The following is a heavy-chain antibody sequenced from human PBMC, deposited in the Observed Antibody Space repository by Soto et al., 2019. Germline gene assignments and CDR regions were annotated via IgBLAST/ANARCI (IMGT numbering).Heavy chain of an antibody. D-gene: IGHD3-10*01. CDR1: GYTFTNYG. CDR2: INVYNGNT. V-gene: IGHV1-18*01. CDR3: ARGVGSGSYYDQYNWFDS. Sequence: QVQLVQSGGEVKKPGASVKVSCKASGYTFTNYGISWVRQAPGQGLEWMGWINVYNGNTKYAQKVQGRVTMTTDTPTSTAYMELRSLGSDDTAVYYCARGVGSGSYYDQYNWFDSWGQGTLVTVSS. J-gene: IGHJ5*01.